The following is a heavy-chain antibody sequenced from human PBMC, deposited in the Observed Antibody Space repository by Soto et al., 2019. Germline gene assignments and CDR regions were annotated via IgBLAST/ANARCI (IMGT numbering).Heavy chain of an antibody. V-gene: IGHV1-69*13. CDR3: ARKFARLDYGMDV. CDR1: GGTFSSYA. CDR2: IIPIFGRA. Sequence: SVKVSCKASGGTFSSYAISWVRQAPGQGLEWMGGIIPIFGRANYAQKFQGRVTITADESTSTAYMELSSLRSEDTAVYYCARKFARLDYGMDVWGQGTTVTVSS. J-gene: IGHJ6*02.